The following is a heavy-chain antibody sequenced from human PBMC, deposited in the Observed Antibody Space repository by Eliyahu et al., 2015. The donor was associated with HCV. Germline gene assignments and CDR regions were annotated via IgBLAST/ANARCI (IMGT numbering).Heavy chain of an antibody. V-gene: IGHV3-23*01. CDR3: AKDGGYCSSTSCYLAWYFDL. CDR2: XSGSGGST. Sequence: EVQLLESGGGLVQPGGSLRLSCAAXGFTFSXYAMSWVRQAXGKGLEWVSAXSGSGGSTYYADSVKGRFTISRDNSKNTLYLQMNSLRAEDTAVYYCAKDGGYCSSTSCYLAWYFDLWGRGTLVTVSS. CDR1: GFTFSXYA. D-gene: IGHD2-2*03. J-gene: IGHJ2*01.